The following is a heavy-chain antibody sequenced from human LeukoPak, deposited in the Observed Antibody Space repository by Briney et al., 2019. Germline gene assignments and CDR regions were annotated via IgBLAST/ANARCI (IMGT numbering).Heavy chain of an antibody. D-gene: IGHD1-26*01. Sequence: SQTLSLTCAVSGGSISSGGYSWSWIRQPPGKGLEWIGYIYHSGSTYYNPSLKSRVTISVDRSKNQFSLKLSSVTAADTAVYYCARVSSGATTVDYWGQGTLVTVSS. CDR2: IYHSGST. CDR1: GGSISSGGYS. V-gene: IGHV4-30-2*01. CDR3: ARVSSGATTVDY. J-gene: IGHJ4*02.